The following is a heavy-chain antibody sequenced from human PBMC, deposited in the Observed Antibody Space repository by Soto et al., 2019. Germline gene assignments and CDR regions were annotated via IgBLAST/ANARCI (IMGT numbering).Heavy chain of an antibody. CDR1: DDSINSDKYY. CDR3: ARLEGLATISYYFDF. CDR2: IYYRGNA. J-gene: IGHJ4*02. Sequence: QLQLQESGPGLVKPSETLSLTCSVSDDSINSDKYYWGWIRQPPGKGLEWIGSIYYRGNAYYNPSLQNRVTLSLDKAKGQVSLKLNSVTAADSAVYFCARLEGLATISYYFDFWGPGALVTVSS. V-gene: IGHV4-39*01. D-gene: IGHD5-12*01.